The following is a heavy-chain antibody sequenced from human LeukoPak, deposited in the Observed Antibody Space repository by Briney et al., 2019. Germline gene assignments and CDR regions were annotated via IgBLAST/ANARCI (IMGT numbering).Heavy chain of an antibody. J-gene: IGHJ3*02. V-gene: IGHV3-30-3*01. D-gene: IGHD1/OR15-1a*01. CDR3: ARSFEFSQEHAAFDS. Sequence: GGSVTLSCAASGFTFSSYAMHWVRQAPGQGLEWVAGISYDGSNKYYADSVKGRFTISRDNSKNTVYLQMNSLRVEDTAVYHCARSFEFSQEHAAFDSSGPGPTVPLSS. CDR2: ISYDGSNK. CDR1: GFTFSSYA.